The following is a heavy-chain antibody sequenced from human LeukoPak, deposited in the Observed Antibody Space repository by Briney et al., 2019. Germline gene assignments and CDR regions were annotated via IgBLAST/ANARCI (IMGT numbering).Heavy chain of an antibody. CDR2: INWNGGST. CDR3: ARTDSSGYDGY. D-gene: IGHD3-22*01. Sequence: GGSLRLSCAASGFTFDDYDMSWVRQAPGKGLEWVSGINWNGGSTGYADSVKGRFTISRDNAKNSLYLQMNSLRVEDTAVYYCARTDSSGYDGYWGQGTLVTVSS. CDR1: GFTFDDYD. J-gene: IGHJ4*02. V-gene: IGHV3-20*04.